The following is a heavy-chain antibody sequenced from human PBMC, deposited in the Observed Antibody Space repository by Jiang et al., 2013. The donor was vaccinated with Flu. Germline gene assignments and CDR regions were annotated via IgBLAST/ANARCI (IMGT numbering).Heavy chain of an antibody. J-gene: IGHJ4*02. V-gene: IGHV5-10-1*01. CDR3: ALIWGSTSAAGTGY. Sequence: LRISCKGSGYSFTSYWISWVRQMPGKGLEWMGRIDPSDSYTNYRPSFQGHVSISADKSISTAYLQWSSLKASDTAMYYCALIWGSTSAAGTGYWGQGTLVTVSS. CDR2: IDPSDSYT. D-gene: IGHD6-13*01. CDR1: GYSFTSYW.